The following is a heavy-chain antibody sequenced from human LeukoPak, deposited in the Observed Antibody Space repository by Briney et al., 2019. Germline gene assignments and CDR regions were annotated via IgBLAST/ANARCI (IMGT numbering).Heavy chain of an antibody. CDR3: TTGPTLTEGDY. J-gene: IGHJ4*02. CDR1: GFTFSNAW. V-gene: IGHV3-15*01. D-gene: IGHD7-27*01. Sequence: GESLRLSCAASGFTFSNAWMSWVRQAPGKGLEWVGRIKSKTDGGTTDYAAPVKGRFTISRDDSKNTLYLQMNSLKTEDTAVYYCTTGPTLTEGDYWGQGTLVTVSS. CDR2: IKSKTDGGTT.